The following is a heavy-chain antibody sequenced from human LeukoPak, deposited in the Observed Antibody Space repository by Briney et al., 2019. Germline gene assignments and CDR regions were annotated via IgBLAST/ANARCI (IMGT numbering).Heavy chain of an antibody. D-gene: IGHD2/OR15-2a*01. CDR2: IYYSGST. CDR3: AREGGTTGFDY. Sequence: SETLSLTCTVAGGSISSYYWSWIRQPPGKGLEWIGYIYYSGSTNYNPSLKSRVTISVDTSKNQFSLKLSSVTAADTAVYYCAREGGTTGFDYWGQGTLVTVSS. J-gene: IGHJ4*02. CDR1: GGSISSYY. V-gene: IGHV4-59*01.